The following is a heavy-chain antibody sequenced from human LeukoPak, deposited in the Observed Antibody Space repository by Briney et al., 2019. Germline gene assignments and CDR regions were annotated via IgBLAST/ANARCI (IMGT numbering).Heavy chain of an antibody. D-gene: IGHD2/OR15-2a*01. CDR2: IYYSGST. CDR3: AREGGTTGFDY. Sequence: SETLSLTCTVAGGSISSYYWSWIRQPPGKGLEWIGYIYYSGSTNYNPSLKSRVTISVDTSKNQFSLKLSSVTAADTAVYYCAREGGTTGFDYWGQGTLVTVSS. J-gene: IGHJ4*02. CDR1: GGSISSYY. V-gene: IGHV4-59*01.